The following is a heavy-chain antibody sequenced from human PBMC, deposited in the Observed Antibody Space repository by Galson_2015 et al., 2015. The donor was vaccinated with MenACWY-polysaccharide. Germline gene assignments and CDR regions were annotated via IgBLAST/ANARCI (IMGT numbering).Heavy chain of an antibody. CDR1: GFTFSNYH. CDR2: ISSGSGAR. D-gene: IGHD6-19*01. CDR3: ARQMAVAGTWDLEY. Sequence: SLRLSCAASGFTFSNYHMNWVRQAPGKGLEWVSYISSGSGARYYAASVKGRFTISRDNAKNALYLQMDSLRAEDTAVYYCARQMAVAGTWDLEYWGQGTLVTVSS. J-gene: IGHJ4*02. V-gene: IGHV3-48*01.